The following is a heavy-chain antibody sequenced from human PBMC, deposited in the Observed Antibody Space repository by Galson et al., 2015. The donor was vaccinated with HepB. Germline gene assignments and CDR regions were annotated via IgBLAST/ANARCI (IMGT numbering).Heavy chain of an antibody. V-gene: IGHV6-1*01. CDR1: GDSVSSNSAA. Sequence: CAISGDSVSSNSAAWYWIRQSPSRGLEWLGRTYYRSKWYNDYAVSVKSRITINPDTSKNQFSLQLNSVTPEDTAVYYCAREPRSSTAYYYYGMDVWGQGTTVTVSS. CDR3: AREPRSSTAYYYYGMDV. CDR2: TYYRSKWYN. D-gene: IGHD2-2*01. J-gene: IGHJ6*02.